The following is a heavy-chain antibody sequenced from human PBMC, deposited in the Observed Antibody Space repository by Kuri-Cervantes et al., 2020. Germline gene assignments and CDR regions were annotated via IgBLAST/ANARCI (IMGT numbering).Heavy chain of an antibody. V-gene: IGHV3-21*01. CDR2: ISSSSSYI. D-gene: IGHD3-3*01. Sequence: GESLKISCAASGFTFSSYSMNWVRQAPGKGLEWVSSISSSSSYIYYADSVKGRFTISRDNSKNTLYLQMNSLRAEDTAVYYCARESLRFLEWPQPNYFDYWGQGTLVTVSS. J-gene: IGHJ4*02. CDR3: ARESLRFLEWPQPNYFDY. CDR1: GFTFSSYS.